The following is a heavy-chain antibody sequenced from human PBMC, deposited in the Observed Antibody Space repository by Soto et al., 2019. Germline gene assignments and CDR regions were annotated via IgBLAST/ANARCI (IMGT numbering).Heavy chain of an antibody. Sequence: PSETLSLTCTVSGDSVSTDDYYWSWIRHLPGEGLEWIGYIYYSGRTYYNPSLKSRVSMTVDTSNNHFSLKLTSVTAADTAVYYCARGSAYYYFFDHWGLGTLVPVPQ. D-gene: IGHD3-22*01. CDR2: IYYSGRT. CDR3: ARGSAYYYFFDH. CDR1: GDSVSTDDYY. V-gene: IGHV4-31*03. J-gene: IGHJ4*02.